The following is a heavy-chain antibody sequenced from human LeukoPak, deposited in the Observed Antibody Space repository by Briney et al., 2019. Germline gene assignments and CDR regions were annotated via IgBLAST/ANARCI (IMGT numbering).Heavy chain of an antibody. D-gene: IGHD3-10*01. V-gene: IGHV6-1*01. CDR1: GDSVSSNNAA. J-gene: IGHJ6*02. CDR2: TYYKSNWYD. CDR3: AREGVSMIRGIIFNYYGMDV. Sequence: SQTLSLTCVISGDSVSSNNAAWNWIRQSPSRGLEWLGRTYYKSNWYDDYAVSVKSRITIKPDTSRNQFSLQLKSVTPEDTAVYHCAREGVSMIRGIIFNYYGMDVWGQGTAVSVSS.